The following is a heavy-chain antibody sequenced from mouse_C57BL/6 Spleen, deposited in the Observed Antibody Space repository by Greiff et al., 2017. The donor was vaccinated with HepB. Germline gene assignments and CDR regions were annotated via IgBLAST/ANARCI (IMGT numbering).Heavy chain of an antibody. D-gene: IGHD2-5*01. Sequence: EVQWVESGEGLVKPGGSLKLSCAASGFTFSSYAMSWVRQTPEKRLEWVAYISSGGDYIYYADTVKGRFTISRDNARNTLYLQMSSLKSEDTAMYYCTREGSNYVAMDYWGQGTSVTVSS. CDR1: GFTFSSYA. V-gene: IGHV5-9-1*02. CDR3: TREGSNYVAMDY. CDR2: ISSGGDYI. J-gene: IGHJ4*01.